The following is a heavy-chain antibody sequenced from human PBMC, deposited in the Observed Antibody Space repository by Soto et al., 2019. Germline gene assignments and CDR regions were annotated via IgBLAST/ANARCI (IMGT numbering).Heavy chain of an antibody. CDR1: GFTVSSNY. CDR3: ASRSDDAFDI. J-gene: IGHJ3*02. Sequence: EVHLLESGGGLVQPGGSLRLSCVGSGFTVSSNYMSWVRQAPGQGLEWVSVIYSGGSTYYADSVKGRFTISRDNSKNTLYLQMNSLRAEDTAVYYCASRSDDAFDIWGQGTMVTVSS. V-gene: IGHV3-66*01. CDR2: IYSGGST.